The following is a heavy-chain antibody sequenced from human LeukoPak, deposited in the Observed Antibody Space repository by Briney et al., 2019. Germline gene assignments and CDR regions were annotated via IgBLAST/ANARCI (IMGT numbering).Heavy chain of an antibody. CDR3: ATCIAAAGTIPHYYYYYMDV. Sequence: ASVKVSCKASAYNFISYGISWVRLVPGQGLEWMGWISAYSGDTNYAQKFQGRVTITADESTSTAYMELSSLRSEDTAVYYCATCIAAAGTIPHYYYYYMDVWGKGTTVTVSS. V-gene: IGHV1-18*01. D-gene: IGHD6-13*01. CDR2: ISAYSGDT. J-gene: IGHJ6*03. CDR1: AYNFISYG.